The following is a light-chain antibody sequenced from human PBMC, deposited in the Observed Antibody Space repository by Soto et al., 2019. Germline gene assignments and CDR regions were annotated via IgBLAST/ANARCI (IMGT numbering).Light chain of an antibody. Sequence: SYELTQPPSVSVSPGQTASITCSGDKLGDKYVCWYQQKPGQSPVLVIFQDAKRPSGIPERFSGSNSGNKATLTISGTQAMDEADYYCQAWDSSTVVFGGGTKLTVL. CDR2: QDA. CDR1: KLGDKY. CDR3: QAWDSSTVV. V-gene: IGLV3-1*01. J-gene: IGLJ2*01.